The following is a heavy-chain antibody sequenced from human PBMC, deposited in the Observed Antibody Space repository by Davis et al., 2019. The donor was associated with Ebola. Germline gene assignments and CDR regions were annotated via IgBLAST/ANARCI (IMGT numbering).Heavy chain of an antibody. CDR1: GGTFSSYG. CDR2: ISYDGSNK. D-gene: IGHD3-10*01. Sequence: SCKASGGTFSSYGMHWVRQAPGKGLEWVAVISYDGSNKYYADSVKGRFTISRDNSKNTLYLQMNSLRAEDTAIYYCARDPGSVTYYKEGFDWGQGTLVTVSS. J-gene: IGHJ4*02. V-gene: IGHV3-30*03. CDR3: ARDPGSVTYYKEGFD.